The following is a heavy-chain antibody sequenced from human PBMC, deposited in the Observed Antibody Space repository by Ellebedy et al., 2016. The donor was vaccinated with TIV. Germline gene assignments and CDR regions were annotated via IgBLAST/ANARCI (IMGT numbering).Heavy chain of an antibody. V-gene: IGHV1-18*04. J-gene: IGHJ4*02. Sequence: ASVKVSCKASGYTFSSFGITWVRQAPGQGLEWMGWISAFNGDTNYVQKLQDRVTMTSDSSTSTAYLELRSLRSDDTAMYYCARVIGLRDCIGDICSPPPPLDHWGQGALVTVSS. CDR2: ISAFNGDT. CDR3: ARVIGLRDCIGDICSPPPPLDH. D-gene: IGHD2-15*01. CDR1: GYTFSSFG.